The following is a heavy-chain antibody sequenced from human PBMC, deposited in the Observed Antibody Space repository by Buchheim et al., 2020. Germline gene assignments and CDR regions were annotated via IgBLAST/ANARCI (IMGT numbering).Heavy chain of an antibody. J-gene: IGHJ4*02. CDR2: ISRGGSTK. D-gene: IGHD3-10*01. V-gene: IGHV3-48*03. CDR1: GFTFSSYE. Sequence: EVQLVESGGGLVQPGGSLRLSCAASGFTFSSYEMNWVRQAPGKGLEWVSYISRGGSTKYYVDSVKGRFTISRDNAKNSLYLQMNSLRAEDTAVYYCAGGVYGSGSSPFDSWGQGTL. CDR3: AGGVYGSGSSPFDS.